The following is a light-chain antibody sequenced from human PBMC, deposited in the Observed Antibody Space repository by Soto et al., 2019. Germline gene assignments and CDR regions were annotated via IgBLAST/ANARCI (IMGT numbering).Light chain of an antibody. CDR2: DDN. J-gene: IGLJ2*01. CDR3: KYYDRSKGV. CDR1: SGSIASNY. V-gene: IGLV6-57*03. Sequence: FMLTQPHSVSESPGKTVTISCTRSSGSIASNYVQWYQQRPGSAPTTVIYDDNQRPSGVPDRFSGSIDSSSNSASLTISGLKTEEEAYYYCKYYDRSKGVFGGGTKLTVL.